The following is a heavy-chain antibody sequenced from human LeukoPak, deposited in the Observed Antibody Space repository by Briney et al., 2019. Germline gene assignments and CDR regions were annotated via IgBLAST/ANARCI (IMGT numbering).Heavy chain of an antibody. CDR3: ARAPDYGGIPDY. D-gene: IGHD4-23*01. CDR1: GYTFTSYD. J-gene: IGHJ4*02. CDR2: MNPNSGNT. V-gene: IGHV1-8*01. Sequence: ASVKVSCKASGYTFTSYDINWVRQATGQGLEWKGWMNPNSGNTGYAQKFQGRVTMTRNTSISTAYMELSSLRSEDTAVYYCARAPDYGGIPDYWGQGTLVTVSS.